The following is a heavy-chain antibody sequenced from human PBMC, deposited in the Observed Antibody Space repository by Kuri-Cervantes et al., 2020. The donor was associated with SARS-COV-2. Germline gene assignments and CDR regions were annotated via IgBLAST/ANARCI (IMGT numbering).Heavy chain of an antibody. D-gene: IGHD6-19*01. CDR1: GFTFSNYA. V-gene: IGHV3-23*01. Sequence: GGSLRLSCAASGFTFSNYAMTWVRQAPGKGLEWVATISGSAHATHSADSVRGRFTISRDNFKNTLYLQMNSLRAEDTAVYYCAKDSPGIAVAEAFDIWGQGTMVTVSS. CDR3: AKDSPGIAVAEAFDI. CDR2: ISGSAHAT. J-gene: IGHJ3*02.